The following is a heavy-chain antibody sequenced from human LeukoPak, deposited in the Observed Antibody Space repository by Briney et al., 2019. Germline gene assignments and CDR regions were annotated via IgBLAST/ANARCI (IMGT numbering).Heavy chain of an antibody. V-gene: IGHV3-30*04. CDR1: GFTFSSFA. D-gene: IGHD2-15*01. J-gene: IGHJ4*02. CDR3: ARSYCSGLSCYLFDY. Sequence: PGGSLRLSCAASGFTFSSFALHWVRQTPGEGLEWVALISYDGSNEYYADSVKGRFTISRDNPKNTLNLQMNSLRAEDTAVYYCARSYCSGLSCYLFDYWGQGTLVAVSP. CDR2: ISYDGSNE.